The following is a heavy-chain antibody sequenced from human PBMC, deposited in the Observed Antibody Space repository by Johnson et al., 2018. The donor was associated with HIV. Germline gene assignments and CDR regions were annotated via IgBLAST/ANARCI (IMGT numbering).Heavy chain of an antibody. J-gene: IGHJ3*02. Sequence: QMQLVESGGGVVRPGGSLRLSCAASGFTFSSYAMHWVRQAPGKGLEWVAVISYDGSNKYYADSVKGRFTISRDNSKNSLFLQMNSLRVEDTAVYYCARSGGYPNAFAMWGQGTLVTVSS. V-gene: IGHV3-30*14. CDR1: GFTFSSYA. CDR3: ARSGGYPNAFAM. CDR2: ISYDGSNK. D-gene: IGHD6-19*01.